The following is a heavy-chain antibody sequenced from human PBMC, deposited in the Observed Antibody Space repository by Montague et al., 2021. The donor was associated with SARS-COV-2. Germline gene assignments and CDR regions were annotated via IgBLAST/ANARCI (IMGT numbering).Heavy chain of an antibody. CDR2: IYSGGGT. Sequence: SLRLSCAASGFTVSSNYMSWVRQAPGKGPEWVSVIYSGGGTYYADSVKGRFTISRHNSKNTLYLQMNSLRAEDTAVYYCARDLTYGSGRSYYYYGMDVWGQGTTVTVSS. D-gene: IGHD3-10*01. CDR1: GFTVSSNY. J-gene: IGHJ6*02. CDR3: ARDLTYGSGRSYYYYGMDV. V-gene: IGHV3-53*04.